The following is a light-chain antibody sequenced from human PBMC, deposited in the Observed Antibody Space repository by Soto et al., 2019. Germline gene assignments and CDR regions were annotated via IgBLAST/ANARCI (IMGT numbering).Light chain of an antibody. CDR2: DAS. CDR1: QFIDSD. Sequence: LAQSSTTLSFSPGDRPALSSRASQFIDSDLAWYQQKPGQPPRLLIYDASDRATGIPGRFSGSGSGTDFTLTIPSLEPEDFAVYYCQQRSNWHPITFGQGTRLEIK. V-gene: IGKV3-11*01. CDR3: QQRSNWHPIT. J-gene: IGKJ5*01.